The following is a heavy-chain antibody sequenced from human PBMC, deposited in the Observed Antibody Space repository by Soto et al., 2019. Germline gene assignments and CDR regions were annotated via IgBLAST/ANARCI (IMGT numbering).Heavy chain of an antibody. CDR3: TTDSGYCSSTSCRYSYMDV. V-gene: IGHV3-15*01. CDR2: IKTKADGGTT. D-gene: IGHD2-2*01. J-gene: IGHJ6*03. Sequence: EVQLVESGGGLVNPGGSLRLSCVVSGLTFSHAWMSWVRQAPGKGLEWVGRIKTKADGGTTDYAAIVKGRFTISRDESKSTLVLQMNSLNTEDSAVYYCTTDSGYCSSTSCRYSYMDVWGKGTTVTVSS. CDR1: GLTFSHAW.